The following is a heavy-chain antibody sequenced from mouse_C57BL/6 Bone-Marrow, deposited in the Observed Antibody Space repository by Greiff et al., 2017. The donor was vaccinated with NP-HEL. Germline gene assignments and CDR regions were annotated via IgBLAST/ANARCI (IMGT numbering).Heavy chain of an antibody. CDR2: ISSGGSYT. CDR1: GFTFSSYG. D-gene: IGHD1-1*02. V-gene: IGHV5-6*02. Sequence: EVKLVESGGDLVKPGGSLKLSCAASGFTFSSYGMSWVRQTPDKRLEWVATISSGGSYTYYPDSVKGRFTISRDNAKNTLYLQMSSLKSEDTAMYYCASRYMADYWGQGTSVTVSS. J-gene: IGHJ4*01. CDR3: ASRYMADY.